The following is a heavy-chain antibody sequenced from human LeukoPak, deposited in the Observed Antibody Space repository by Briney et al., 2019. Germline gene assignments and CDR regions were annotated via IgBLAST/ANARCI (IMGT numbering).Heavy chain of an antibody. D-gene: IGHD2-21*01. V-gene: IGHV3-9*01. CDR1: GFTFDDYA. CDR2: ISWNSGRI. CDR3: ATDPRLLIY. Sequence: GGSLRLSCAASGFTFDDYAMHWVRQTPGKGLEWVSGISWNSGRIGYADSVKGRFTISRDNAKNSLFLQMNGLRPEDTALYYCATDPRLLIYWGHGTLVTVSS. J-gene: IGHJ4*01.